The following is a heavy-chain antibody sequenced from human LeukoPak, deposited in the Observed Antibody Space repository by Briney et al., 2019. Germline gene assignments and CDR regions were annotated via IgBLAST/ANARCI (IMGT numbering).Heavy chain of an antibody. CDR3: ARHSSHAYYGSGSYIIDY. V-gene: IGHV5-51*01. J-gene: IGHJ4*02. Sequence: GESLKISCKGSGYSFTSYWIGWVRQMPGKGLEWMGIIYPGDSDTRCSPSFQGQVTISADKSISTAYLQWSSLKASDTAMYYCARHSSHAYYGSGSYIIDYWGQGTLVTVSS. CDR2: IYPGDSDT. CDR1: GYSFTSYW. D-gene: IGHD3-10*01.